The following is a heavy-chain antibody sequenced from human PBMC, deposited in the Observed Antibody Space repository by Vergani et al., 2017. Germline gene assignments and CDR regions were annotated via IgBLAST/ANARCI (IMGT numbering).Heavy chain of an antibody. CDR3: ARVWGSAFDI. Sequence: VQLLESGGGLVQPGGSLRLSCAASGFTFSSYAMSWVRQAPGKGLEWVAFIRYDGSNKYYADSVKGRFTISRHNYKTTLYLQMNSLRAEDTAVYYCARVWGSAFDIWGQGTMVTVSS. D-gene: IGHD7-27*01. J-gene: IGHJ3*02. CDR2: IRYDGSNK. CDR1: GFTFSSYA. V-gene: IGHV3-30*02.